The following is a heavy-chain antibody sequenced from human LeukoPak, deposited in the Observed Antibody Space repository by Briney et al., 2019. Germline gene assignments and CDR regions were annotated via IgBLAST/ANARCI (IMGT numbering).Heavy chain of an antibody. J-gene: IGHJ4*02. CDR1: GFTFNTYN. CDR3: ARDSELPYFDY. CDR2: ISSTSSTI. Sequence: GGSLRLSCAASGFTFNTYNMNWVRQAPGKGLDWVSYISSTSSTIFYADSVKGRFTISRDNAKNSLYLQMNSLTDEDTAVYYCARDSELPYFDYWGQGTLVTVSS. V-gene: IGHV3-48*02. D-gene: IGHD1-26*01.